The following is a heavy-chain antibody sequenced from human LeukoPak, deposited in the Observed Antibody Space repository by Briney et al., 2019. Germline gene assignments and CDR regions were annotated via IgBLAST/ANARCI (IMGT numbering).Heavy chain of an antibody. CDR1: GYTFTSYG. J-gene: IGHJ4*02. CDR3: ARVGMVRGVVLWDEQDY. V-gene: IGHV1-18*01. CDR2: ISAYNGNT. D-gene: IGHD3-10*01. Sequence: ASVKVSCKASGYTFTSYGISWVRQAPGQGLGWMGGISAYNGNTNYAQKLQGRVTMTTDTSTITAYTELRSMRSDDTAVYYCARVGMVRGVVLWDEQDYWGQGTLVTVSS.